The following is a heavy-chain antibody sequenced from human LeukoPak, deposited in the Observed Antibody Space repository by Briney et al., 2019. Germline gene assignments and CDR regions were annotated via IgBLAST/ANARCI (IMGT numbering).Heavy chain of an antibody. D-gene: IGHD2-2*02. CDR2: IYPCDSDT. CDR1: GYRFTSYW. J-gene: IGHJ4*02. CDR3: AIGGDSSTSRYRCFDY. V-gene: IGHV5-51*01. Sequence: GESLKISCKGSGYRFTSYWSGWVRQMPGKGLEWMGIIYPCDSDTRYSPSFQGQVTISADKSITTAYLQRSSLKASDTARYVGAIGGDSSTSRYRCFDYWGQGTLVTVSS.